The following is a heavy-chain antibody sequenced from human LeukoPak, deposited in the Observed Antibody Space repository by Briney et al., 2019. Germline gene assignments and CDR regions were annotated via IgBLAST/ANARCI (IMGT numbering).Heavy chain of an antibody. CDR2: INVDGSSI. J-gene: IGHJ4*02. V-gene: IGHV3-74*01. Sequence: GGSLRLSCAASGFTLNNYWMHWVRQAPGKGLVWVSRINVDGSSISYADSVKGRFTISRDNARNTLYLQMNSLRAEDTAVYYCTRMKWDLTYFDYWGQGTLVTASS. D-gene: IGHD1-26*01. CDR1: GFTLNNYW. CDR3: TRMKWDLTYFDY.